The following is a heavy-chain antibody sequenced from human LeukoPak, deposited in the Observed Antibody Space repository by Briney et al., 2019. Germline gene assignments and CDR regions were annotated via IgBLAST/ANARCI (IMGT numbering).Heavy chain of an antibody. J-gene: IGHJ6*02. Sequence: SSETLSLTCTVSGGSISSGGYYWSWIRQSPGKGLEWIGYIYYRGSTYYNPSLKSRLSISVDTSKNQFSLKLNSVTAADTAVYYCARDLRSTVTTLDVWGQGTTVTVSS. CDR2: IYYRGST. CDR3: ARDLRSTVTTLDV. V-gene: IGHV4-30-4*08. D-gene: IGHD4-17*01. CDR1: GGSISSGGYY.